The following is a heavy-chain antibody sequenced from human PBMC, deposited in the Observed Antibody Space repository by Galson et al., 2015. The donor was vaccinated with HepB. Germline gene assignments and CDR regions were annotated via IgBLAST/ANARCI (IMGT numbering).Heavy chain of an antibody. CDR2: ISYDGSNK. Sequence: SLRLSCAASGFTFSSYGMHWVRQAPGKGLEWVAVISYDGSNKYYADSVKGRFTISRDNSKNTLYLQMNSLRAEDTAVYYCAKDDVVEATTGFFDAFDIWGQGTMVTVSS. V-gene: IGHV3-30*18. J-gene: IGHJ3*02. D-gene: IGHD1-26*01. CDR1: GFTFSSYG. CDR3: AKDDVVEATTGFFDAFDI.